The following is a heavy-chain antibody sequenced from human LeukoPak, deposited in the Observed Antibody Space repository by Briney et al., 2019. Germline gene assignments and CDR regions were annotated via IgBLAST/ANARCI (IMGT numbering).Heavy chain of an antibody. CDR3: AKGSDFDY. CDR2: ISWNSGSI. V-gene: IGHV3-9*01. CDR1: GFTFDDYA. J-gene: IGHJ4*02. Sequence: PGRSLRLSCAASGFTFDDYAIHWVRQAPGKGLEWVSGISWNSGSIGYADSVKGRFTIPRDNAKNSLYLQMNSLIAEDTALYYCAKGSDFDYWGQGTLVTVSS.